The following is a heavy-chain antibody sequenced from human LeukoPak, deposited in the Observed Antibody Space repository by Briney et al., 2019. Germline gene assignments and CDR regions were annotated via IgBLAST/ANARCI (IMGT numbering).Heavy chain of an antibody. D-gene: IGHD1-26*01. V-gene: IGHV4-30-4*01. CDR2: IYYSGST. J-gene: IGHJ4*02. CDR3: ARDRSGIAAD. CDR1: GVSISSGDYY. Sequence: PSETLSLTCTVPGVSISSGDYYWSWIRQPPGKGLEWIGYIYYSGSTYYNPSLKSRVTMSVDTSKNQFSLKLSSVTAADTAVFYCARDRSGIAADWGQGILVTVSS.